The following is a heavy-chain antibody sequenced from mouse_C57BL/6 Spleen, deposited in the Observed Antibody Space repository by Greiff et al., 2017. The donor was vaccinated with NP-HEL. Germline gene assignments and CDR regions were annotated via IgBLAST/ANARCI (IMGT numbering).Heavy chain of an antibody. Sequence: VQLQQSGPELVKPGASVKISCKASGYTFTDYYMNWVKQSHGKSLEWIGDINPNNGGTSYNQKFKGKATLTVDKSSSTAYMELRSLTSEDSAVYYCASRYYGSSEDFDYWGQGTTLTVSS. CDR2: INPNNGGT. CDR1: GYTFTDYY. D-gene: IGHD1-1*01. V-gene: IGHV1-26*01. CDR3: ASRYYGSSEDFDY. J-gene: IGHJ2*01.